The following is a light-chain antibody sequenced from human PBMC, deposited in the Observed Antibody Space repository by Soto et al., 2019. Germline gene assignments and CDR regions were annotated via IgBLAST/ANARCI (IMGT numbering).Light chain of an antibody. CDR1: QRISTY. V-gene: IGKV1-39*01. Sequence: DIQMTQSPSSLSASVGDRVTITCRASQRISTYLNWYQQKPGKAPKLLIYAASSLHSGVPSRFSGSGSGTDFTLTISSLQPEDFASYYCQQSYSSPPTFGQGTKV. CDR3: QQSYSSPPT. CDR2: AAS. J-gene: IGKJ1*01.